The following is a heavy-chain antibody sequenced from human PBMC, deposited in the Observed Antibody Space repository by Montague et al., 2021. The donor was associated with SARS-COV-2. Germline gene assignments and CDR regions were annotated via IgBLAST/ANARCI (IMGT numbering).Heavy chain of an antibody. D-gene: IGHD3-22*01. Sequence: SETLSLTCTVPGGSITSSAYYWSWIRQSPGKGLEWIGTIYYSGNTYSNPSLKSRLTISMDTSKSQVSLKINSVTAADTAVYSCARGPKMGGSGYYYNWGQGILVTVSS. V-gene: IGHV4-39*01. CDR3: ARGPKMGGSGYYYN. CDR2: IYYSGNT. CDR1: GGSITSSAYY. J-gene: IGHJ1*01.